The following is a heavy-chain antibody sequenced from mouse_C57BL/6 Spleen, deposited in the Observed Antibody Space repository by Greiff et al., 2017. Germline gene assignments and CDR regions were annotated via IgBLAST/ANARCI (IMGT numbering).Heavy chain of an antibody. CDR3: ARHEDLLGYFDY. D-gene: IGHD2-1*01. V-gene: IGHV1-62-2*01. J-gene: IGHJ2*01. CDR2: FYPGSGSI. CDR1: GYTFTEYT. Sequence: VKLQESGAELVKPGASVKLSCKASGYTFTEYTIHWVKQRSGQGLEWIGWFYPGSGSIKYNEKFKDKATLTADKSSSTVYMGLSRLTSEDSAVYFCARHEDLLGYFDYWGQGTTLTVSS.